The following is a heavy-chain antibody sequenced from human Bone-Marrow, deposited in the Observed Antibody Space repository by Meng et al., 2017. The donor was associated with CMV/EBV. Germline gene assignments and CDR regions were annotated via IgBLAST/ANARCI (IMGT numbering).Heavy chain of an antibody. D-gene: IGHD2-21*02. CDR3: ATGSAYCGGDCYTAPDY. CDR2: IIPIFGTA. Sequence: SGGTFSSSAISWVRQAPGQGLGWMGGIIPIFGTANYAQKFQGGVTITADKSTSTAYMELSRLRSEDTAVYYCATGSAYCGGDCYTAPDYWGQGTLVTV. CDR1: GGTFSSSA. V-gene: IGHV1-69*06. J-gene: IGHJ4*02.